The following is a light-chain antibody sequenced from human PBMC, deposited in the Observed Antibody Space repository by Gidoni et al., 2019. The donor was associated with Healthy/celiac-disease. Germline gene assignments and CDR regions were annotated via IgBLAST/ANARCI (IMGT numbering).Light chain of an antibody. J-gene: IGKJ2*01. CDR3: QQYNNWPPYT. Sequence: EIGMTQSPATLSVSPWERATLSCRASQSVSSNLAWYQQKPGQAPRLLIYGASTRATGIPARFSGSGSGTEFTLTISSLQSEDFAVYYCQQYNNWPPYTFXXXTKLEIK. V-gene: IGKV3-15*01. CDR2: GAS. CDR1: QSVSSN.